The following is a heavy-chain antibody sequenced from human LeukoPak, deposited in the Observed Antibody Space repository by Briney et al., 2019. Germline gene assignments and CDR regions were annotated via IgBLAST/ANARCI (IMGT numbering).Heavy chain of an antibody. CDR1: GFTFSSYA. Sequence: GGPLRLSCAASGFTFSSYAMSWVRQAPGKGLEWVSAISGSGASTYYADSVKGRFTISRDNSKNTLYLQMNSLRAEDTAVYYCAKEGMPAMIVVVSPDYWGQGTLVTVSS. D-gene: IGHD3-22*01. J-gene: IGHJ4*02. CDR3: AKEGMPAMIVVVSPDY. V-gene: IGHV3-23*01. CDR2: ISGSGAST.